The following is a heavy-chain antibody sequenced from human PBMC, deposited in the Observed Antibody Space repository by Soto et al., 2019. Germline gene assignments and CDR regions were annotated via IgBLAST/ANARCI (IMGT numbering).Heavy chain of an antibody. D-gene: IGHD6-6*01. CDR1: GFTFSSYW. CDR2: INGDGGTT. Sequence: EVQLVESGGGLVQPGGSLRLSCAASGFTFSSYWMHWVRQAPGKGLVWVSRINGDGGTTNYADSVKGRFTISRDNAKNTLFLQMNMLRVEDAAVYYCARVGGSSWHWGQGTLVTVSS. CDR3: ARVGGSSWH. J-gene: IGHJ4*02. V-gene: IGHV3-74*01.